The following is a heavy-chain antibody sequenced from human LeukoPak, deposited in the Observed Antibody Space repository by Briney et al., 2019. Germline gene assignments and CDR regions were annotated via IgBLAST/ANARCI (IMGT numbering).Heavy chain of an antibody. V-gene: IGHV5-51*01. J-gene: IGHJ4*02. CDR1: GYSLTTYW. CDR2: IYPGDSDT. CDR3: ARLACYDSSGYHLDY. Sequence: GESLKISCKSSGYSLTTYWIAWVRQMPGKGLEWMGIIYPGDSDTRYSPSFQGQVTFSADKSITTAYLQWNILKASDTAMYYCARLACYDSSGYHLDYWGQGTLVTVPS. D-gene: IGHD3-22*01.